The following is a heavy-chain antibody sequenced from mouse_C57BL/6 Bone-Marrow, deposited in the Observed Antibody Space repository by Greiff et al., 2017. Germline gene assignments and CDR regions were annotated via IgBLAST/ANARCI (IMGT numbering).Heavy chain of an antibody. Sequence: VKLEESGPGLVQPSQSLSITCTVSGFSLTSYGVHWVRQSPGKGLEWLGVIWSGGSTDYNAAFISRLSISKDNSKSPVFFKMNSLQADDTAIYYCARKGWLLRENTMDYWGQGTSVTVSS. J-gene: IGHJ4*01. D-gene: IGHD2-3*01. CDR2: IWSGGST. CDR3: ARKGWLLRENTMDY. V-gene: IGHV2-2*01. CDR1: GFSLTSYG.